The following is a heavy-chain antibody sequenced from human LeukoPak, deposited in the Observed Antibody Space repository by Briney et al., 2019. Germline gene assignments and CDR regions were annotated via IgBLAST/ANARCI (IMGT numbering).Heavy chain of an antibody. J-gene: IGHJ6*02. CDR2: ISDDGSNK. Sequence: QPGRSLRLSCAASGFTFSSYGMHWVRQAAGKWLEWVSVISDDGSNKYYADSVKCRFTISRENSKNTLYLQMTSLRAEDTAVYYCAKVITMVRGVIPRTDAYYYYGMDVWGQGTTVTVSS. CDR3: AKVITMVRGVIPRTDAYYYYGMDV. V-gene: IGHV3-30*18. D-gene: IGHD3-10*01. CDR1: GFTFSSYG.